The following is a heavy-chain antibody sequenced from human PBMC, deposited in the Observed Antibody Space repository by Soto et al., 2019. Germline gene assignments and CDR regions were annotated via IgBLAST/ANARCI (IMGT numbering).Heavy chain of an antibody. J-gene: IGHJ4*02. CDR2: ISSSSSYI. D-gene: IGHD2-2*01. Sequence: GGSLRLSCAASGFTFSSYSMNWVRQAPGKGLEWVSSISSSSSYIYYADSVKGRFTISRDNAKNSLYLQMNSLRAEDTAVYYCASDLGGCSSTSCYQPVDYWGQGTLVTVSS. CDR1: GFTFSSYS. V-gene: IGHV3-21*01. CDR3: ASDLGGCSSTSCYQPVDY.